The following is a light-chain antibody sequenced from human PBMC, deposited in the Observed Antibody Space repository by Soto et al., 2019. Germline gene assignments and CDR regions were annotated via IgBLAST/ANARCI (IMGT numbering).Light chain of an antibody. CDR2: GAS. Sequence: ETVLTQSPGTLSLSLGDRAALSCRPSQSVSSFLAWYQQKPGQAPRLLIYGASSRAAGIPDRFSGSGSGTDFTLSISRLEPEDFAVYYCQQYGSSPFTFGGGTKVEIK. J-gene: IGKJ4*01. V-gene: IGKV3-20*01. CDR3: QQYGSSPFT. CDR1: QSVSSF.